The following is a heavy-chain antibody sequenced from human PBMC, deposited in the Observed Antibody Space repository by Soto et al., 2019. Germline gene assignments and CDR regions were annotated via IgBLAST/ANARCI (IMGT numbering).Heavy chain of an antibody. Sequence: QVQLVQSGAEVKKPGASVKVSCKASGYTFTGYYMHWVRQAPGQGLEWMGWINPNSGGTNYAQKLQGRVTMTRDTSISTAYMELSRLRSDDTAVYYCARSLGYCSSTSCYRNWFDPWGQGTLVTVSS. V-gene: IGHV1-2*02. CDR2: INPNSGGT. CDR3: ARSLGYCSSTSCYRNWFDP. CDR1: GYTFTGYY. D-gene: IGHD2-2*03. J-gene: IGHJ5*02.